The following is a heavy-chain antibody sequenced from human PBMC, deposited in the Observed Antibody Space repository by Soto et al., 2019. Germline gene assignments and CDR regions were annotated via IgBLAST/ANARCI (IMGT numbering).Heavy chain of an antibody. CDR3: ARHSQQWLVDY. J-gene: IGHJ4*02. CDR2: IYASGST. Sequence: QLQLQESGPGLVKPSETLSLTCTVSDGSISSSSYYWGWIRQPPGKGLEWIGSIYASGSTYYNPSLNSRVTISVDTSKNQFSLKLSSVTAADTAVYYCARHSQQWLVDYWGQGTLVTVSS. CDR1: DGSISSSSYY. D-gene: IGHD6-19*01. V-gene: IGHV4-39*01.